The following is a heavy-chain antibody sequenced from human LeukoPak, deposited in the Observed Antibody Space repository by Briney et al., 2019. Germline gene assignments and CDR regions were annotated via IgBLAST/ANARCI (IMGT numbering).Heavy chain of an antibody. D-gene: IGHD6-19*01. J-gene: IGHJ4*02. CDR1: AFSFSAYT. CDR3: ARDGDSNGSHYFDS. V-gene: IGHV3-30*04. CDR2: ILFDGSDT. Sequence: GGSLRLSCAASAFSFSAYTMRWVRQAPGKGLEWVATILFDGSDTSYADSVKGRFTISRDNPKNPLYLQINGLRAEDTAIYYCARDGDSNGSHYFDSWGQGTLVTVSS.